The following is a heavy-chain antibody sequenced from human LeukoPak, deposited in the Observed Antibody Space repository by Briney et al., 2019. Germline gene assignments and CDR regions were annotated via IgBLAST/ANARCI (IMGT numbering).Heavy chain of an antibody. CDR3: ARVGSIAAAGTPDY. V-gene: IGHV3-11*01. CDR2: ISGSGSTK. CDR1: GFTFSGCY. J-gene: IGHJ4*02. D-gene: IGHD6-13*01. Sequence: GGSLRLSCAASGFTFSGCYMSWIRQAPGKGLEWVSHISGSGSTKIYADSVKGRFTISRDNAENSLYLQVNSLRAEDTAVYYCARVGSIAAAGTPDYWGQGTLVTVSS.